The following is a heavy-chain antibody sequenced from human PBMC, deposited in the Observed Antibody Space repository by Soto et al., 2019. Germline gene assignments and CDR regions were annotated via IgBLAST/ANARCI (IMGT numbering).Heavy chain of an antibody. Sequence: SETLSLTCAVSGGSISSGGYSWSWIRQPPGKGLEWIGYIYHSGSTYYNPSLKSRVTISVDRSKNQFSLKLSSVTAADTAVYYCARDRDARDFHDCSGGSCYSLANWFDPWGQGTLVTVSS. V-gene: IGHV4-30-2*01. CDR3: ARDRDARDFHDCSGGSCYSLANWFDP. J-gene: IGHJ5*02. D-gene: IGHD2-15*01. CDR1: GGSISSGGYS. CDR2: IYHSGST.